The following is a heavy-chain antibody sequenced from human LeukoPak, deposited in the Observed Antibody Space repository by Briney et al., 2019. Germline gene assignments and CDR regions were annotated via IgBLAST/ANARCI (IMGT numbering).Heavy chain of an antibody. V-gene: IGHV3-30*04. CDR1: GFNFSHYC. D-gene: IGHD3-16*01. CDR2: ISYNGSDT. CDR3: ARVIGSYGDSAY. J-gene: IGHJ4*02. Sequence: PGRSLRLSCAASGFNFSHYCLHWVRQAPAKGLEWVALISYNGSDTYYADSLKGRFTISRDNAKNSLYLQMNSLRAEDTAVYYCARVIGSYGDSAYWGQGTLVTVSS.